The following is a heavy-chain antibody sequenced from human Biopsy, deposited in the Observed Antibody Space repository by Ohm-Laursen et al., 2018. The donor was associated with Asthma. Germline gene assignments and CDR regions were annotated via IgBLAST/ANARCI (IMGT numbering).Heavy chain of an antibody. J-gene: IGHJ2*01. V-gene: IGHV4-39*02. CDR1: GDAMSTSGSY. Sequence: PSDTLSLTCIVSGDAMSTSGSYWGWIRQSPGKGLEWIGSIYYSGRTYYNPSLESRVTISADTSKNHFSLKGTSVTAADTAVYYCARAVSSSSYWYFDLWGRGDLVTVSS. CDR3: ARAVSSSSYWYFDL. CDR2: IYYSGRT. D-gene: IGHD6-6*01.